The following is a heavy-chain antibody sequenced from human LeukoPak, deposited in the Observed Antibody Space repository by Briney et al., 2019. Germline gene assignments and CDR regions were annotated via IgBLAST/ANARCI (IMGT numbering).Heavy chain of an antibody. D-gene: IGHD3-22*01. CDR2: ISGSGGST. J-gene: IGHJ1*01. CDR1: GFTFSSYA. V-gene: IGHV3-23*01. Sequence: GGSLRLSCAASGFTFSSYAMSWVRQAPGKGLEWVSAISGSGGSTYYADSVKGRFTISRDNSKNTLSLQMTSMRAEDTAVYYCAKGAAYYYDSSAYFQHWGQGTLVTVSS. CDR3: AKGAAYYYDSSAYFQH.